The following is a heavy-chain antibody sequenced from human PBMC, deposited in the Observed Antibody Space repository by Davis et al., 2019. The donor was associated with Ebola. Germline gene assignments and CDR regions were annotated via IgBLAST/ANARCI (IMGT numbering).Heavy chain of an antibody. CDR1: GYTFTSYY. V-gene: IGHV1-46*01. CDR3: ARIAAALAHYYYGMDV. Sequence: ASVKVSCKASGYTFTSYYMHWVRQAPGQGLEWMGIINPSGGSTSYAQKFQGRVTMTRDTSTSTVYMELSSLRSEDTAVYYCARIAAALAHYYYGMDVWGQRTTVTVSS. CDR2: INPSGGST. D-gene: IGHD6-13*01. J-gene: IGHJ6*02.